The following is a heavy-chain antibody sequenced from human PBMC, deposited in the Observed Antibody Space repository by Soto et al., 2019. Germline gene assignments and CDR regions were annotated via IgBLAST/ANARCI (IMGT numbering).Heavy chain of an antibody. D-gene: IGHD3-10*01. V-gene: IGHV3-30-3*01. J-gene: IGHJ5*02. CDR2: ISYDGSNK. Sequence: QVQLVESGGGVVQPGRSLRLSCAASGLTFSSYAMHWVRQAPGKGLELVAVISYDGSNKYYADSVKGRFTISRDNSKNTLYLQMNSLRAEDTAVYYCARDKTPDSMAENWFDPWGQGTLVTVSS. CDR3: ARDKTPDSMAENWFDP. CDR1: GLTFSSYA.